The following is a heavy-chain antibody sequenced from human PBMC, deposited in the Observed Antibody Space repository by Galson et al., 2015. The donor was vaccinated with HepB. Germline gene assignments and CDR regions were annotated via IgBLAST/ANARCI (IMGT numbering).Heavy chain of an antibody. CDR3: ARMVDVGIAAAGSDY. V-gene: IGHV3-30*03. J-gene: IGHJ4*02. CDR1: GFTFSSYG. D-gene: IGHD6-13*01. Sequence: SLRLSCAASGFTFSSYGMHWVRQAPGKGLEWVAVISYDGSNKYYADSVKGRFTISRDNSKNSLYLQMNSLRAEDTAVYYCARMVDVGIAAAGSDYWGQGTLVTVSS. CDR2: ISYDGSNK.